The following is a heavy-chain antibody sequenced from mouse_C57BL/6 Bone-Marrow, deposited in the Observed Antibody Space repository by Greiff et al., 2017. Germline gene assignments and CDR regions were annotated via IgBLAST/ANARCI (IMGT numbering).Heavy chain of an antibody. CDR1: GFTFSDYY. CDR2: INYDGSST. V-gene: IGHV5-16*01. D-gene: IGHD2-3*01. J-gene: IGHJ4*01. Sequence: DVKLVESEGGLVQPGSSMKLSCTASGFTFSDYYMAWVRQVPEKGLEWVANINYDGSSTYYLDSLKSRFIISRDNAKNILYLQMSSLKSEDTATYYCARDRGLLRPYYYAMDYWGQGTSVTVSS. CDR3: ARDRGLLRPYYYAMDY.